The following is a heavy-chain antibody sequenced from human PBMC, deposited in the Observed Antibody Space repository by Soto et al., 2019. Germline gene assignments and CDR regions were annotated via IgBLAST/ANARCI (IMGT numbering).Heavy chain of an antibody. D-gene: IGHD1-1*01. J-gene: IGHJ6*02. CDR2: IYYSGST. CDR1: GGSISSSSYY. Sequence: LSETLSLTCTVSGGSISSSSYYWGWIRQPPGKGLEWIGSIYYSGSTYYNPSLKSRVTISVDTSKNQFSLKLSSVTAADTAVYYCARHSLSQLELVPGGMDVWGQGTTVTVSS. V-gene: IGHV4-39*01. CDR3: ARHSLSQLELVPGGMDV.